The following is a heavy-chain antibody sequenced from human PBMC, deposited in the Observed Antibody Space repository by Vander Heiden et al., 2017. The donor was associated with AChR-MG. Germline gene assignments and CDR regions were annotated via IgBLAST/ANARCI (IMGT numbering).Heavy chain of an antibody. D-gene: IGHD2-15*01. CDR3: ARDPVVAGLRYWYFDV. CDR2: IYYSGST. CDR1: GFSLSSGGYY. Sequence: QVQLQESGPGLVKPPQTLSLTCTVPGFSLSSGGYYWSWIRHHPGKGLEWIGYIYYSGSTSYNPSLKSRVSISVDTSKNQFSLKLRSVTAADTAVYYCARDPVVAGLRYWYFDVWGRGTLVTVSS. V-gene: IGHV4-31*03. J-gene: IGHJ2*01.